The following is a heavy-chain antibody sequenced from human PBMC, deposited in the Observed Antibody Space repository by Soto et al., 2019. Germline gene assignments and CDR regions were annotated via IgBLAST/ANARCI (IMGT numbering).Heavy chain of an antibody. CDR1: GGTFSSYT. CDR3: AREEYYYGSGAFFDY. Sequence: QVQLVQSGAEVKKPGSSVKVSCKASGGTFSSYTISWVRQAPGQGLEWMGRSIPILGIANYAQKFQGRVPITADKSTSTAYMELSSLRSEDTAVYYCAREEYYYGSGAFFDYWGQGTLVTVSS. D-gene: IGHD3-10*01. CDR2: SIPILGIA. V-gene: IGHV1-69*08. J-gene: IGHJ4*02.